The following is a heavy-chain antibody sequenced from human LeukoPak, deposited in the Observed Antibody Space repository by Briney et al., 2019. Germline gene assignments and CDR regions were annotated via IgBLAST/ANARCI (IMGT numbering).Heavy chain of an antibody. CDR1: GGTFSSYA. J-gene: IGHJ4*02. CDR3: AREGGITGTVDY. V-gene: IGHV1-69*13. D-gene: IGHD1-7*01. Sequence: SVKVSCKASGGTFSSYAISWVRQAPGQGLEWMGGIIPIFGTANYAQKFQGRVTITADESTSTAYMELSSLRSEDTAVYYCAREGGITGTVDYWGQGTLVTVSS. CDR2: IIPIFGTA.